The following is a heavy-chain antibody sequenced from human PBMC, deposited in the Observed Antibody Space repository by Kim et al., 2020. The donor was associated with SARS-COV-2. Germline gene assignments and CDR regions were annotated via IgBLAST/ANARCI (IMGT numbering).Heavy chain of an antibody. Sequence: SYSSTIYSADPVKGRTTIARDNAKNSLYQQMNSLRDEDTAVYYCTRDWVLWGQGTLVTVTS. D-gene: IGHD2-8*01. V-gene: IGHV3-48*02. CDR3: TRDWVL. CDR2: SYSSTI. J-gene: IGHJ4*02.